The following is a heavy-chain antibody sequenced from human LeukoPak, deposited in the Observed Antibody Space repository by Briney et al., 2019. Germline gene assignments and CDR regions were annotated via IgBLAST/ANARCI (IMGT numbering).Heavy chain of an antibody. CDR2: IYSGGST. Sequence: GGSLRLSCAASGFTVNRNYMSWVRQAPGKGLEWVSVIYSGGSTYYADSVKGRFTISRDNSKNTLYLQMNSLRAEDTAVYYCARDPYLSGGNSTPYYYYYGMDVWGQGTTVTVSS. D-gene: IGHD4-23*01. V-gene: IGHV3-66*01. CDR1: GFTVNRNY. J-gene: IGHJ6*02. CDR3: ARDPYLSGGNSTPYYYYYGMDV.